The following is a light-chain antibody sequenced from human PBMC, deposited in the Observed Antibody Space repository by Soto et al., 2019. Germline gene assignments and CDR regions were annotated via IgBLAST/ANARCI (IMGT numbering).Light chain of an antibody. CDR3: FSYAGDGVYV. Sequence: QSVLAQPASVSGSPRQSITISCTGTNSVVGSYDLVSWFQQHPGKAPKVVIYEVTKRPSGVSDRFSGFKSGNTASLTISGLQAEDEADYYCFSYAGDGVYVFGTGTKVTVL. J-gene: IGLJ1*01. CDR1: NSVVGSYDL. V-gene: IGLV2-23*02. CDR2: EVT.